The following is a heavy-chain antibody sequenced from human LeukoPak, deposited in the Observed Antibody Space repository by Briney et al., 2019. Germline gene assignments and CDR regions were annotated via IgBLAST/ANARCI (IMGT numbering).Heavy chain of an antibody. CDR3: VTDLVIEGYFDY. D-gene: IGHD2-21*01. CDR1: GFTFSSYA. V-gene: IGHV3-23*01. Sequence: PGGSLRLSCAASGFTFSSYAMSWVRQAPGKGPEWVSAISGSGGSTYYADSVKGRFTISRDNSKNTLYLQMNSLKTEDTAVYYCVTDLVIEGYFDYWGQGALVTVSS. J-gene: IGHJ4*02. CDR2: ISGSGGST.